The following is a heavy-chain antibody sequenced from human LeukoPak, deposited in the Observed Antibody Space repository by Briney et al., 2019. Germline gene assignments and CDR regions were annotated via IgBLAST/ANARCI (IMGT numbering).Heavy chain of an antibody. CDR3: ARDRKDIVVVVAATIDY. CDR1: GFTFSSYW. V-gene: IGHV3-7*01. J-gene: IGHJ4*02. D-gene: IGHD2-15*01. Sequence: PGGSLRLSCAASGFTFSSYWMSWVRQAPGKGLEWVANIKQDGSEKYCVDSVKGRFTISRDNAKNSLYLQMNSLRAEDTAVYYCARDRKDIVVVVAATIDYWGQGTLVTVSS. CDR2: IKQDGSEK.